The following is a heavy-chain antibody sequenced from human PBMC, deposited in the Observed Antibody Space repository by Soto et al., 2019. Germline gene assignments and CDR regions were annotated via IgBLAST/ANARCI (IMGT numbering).Heavy chain of an antibody. CDR2: IYHSGST. V-gene: IGHV4-38-2*01. J-gene: IGHJ4*02. CDR3: AIKFWSGDMLEGRYFDY. D-gene: IGHD3-3*01. CDR1: GYSISSGYY. Sequence: PSETLSLTCAVSGYSISSGYYWGWIRQPPGKGLEWIGSIYHSGSTYYNPSLKSRVTISVDTSKNQFSLKLSSVTAADTAVYYCAIKFWSGDMLEGRYFDYWGQGTLVTGLL.